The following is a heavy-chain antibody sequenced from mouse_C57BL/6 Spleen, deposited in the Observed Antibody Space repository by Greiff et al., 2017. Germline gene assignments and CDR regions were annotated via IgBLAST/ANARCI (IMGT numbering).Heavy chain of an antibody. CDR3: ARGRGYYWDFDV. CDR1: GYSITSDY. J-gene: IGHJ1*03. Sequence: DVQLVESGPGLAKPSQTLSLTCSVTGYSITSDYWNWIRKFPGNKLEYMGYISYSGSTYYNPSLKSRISITPDTSKNQYYLQLNSVTTEDKATYYCARGRGYYWDFDVWGTGTTVTVSS. CDR2: ISYSGST. V-gene: IGHV3-8*01. D-gene: IGHD2-2*01.